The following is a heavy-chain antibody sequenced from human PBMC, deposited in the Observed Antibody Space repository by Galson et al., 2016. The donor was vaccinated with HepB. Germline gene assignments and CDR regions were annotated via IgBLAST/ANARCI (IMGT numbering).Heavy chain of an antibody. CDR1: GFAFGNYA. CDR2: IFAGGDRT. D-gene: IGHD6-19*01. Sequence: SLRLSCAASGFAFGNYAMSWVRQAPGKGLEWVSLIFAGGDRTFYADSVRGRFTISRDNSKNTLYLQMSSLGVEDAGVYYCARRLDTQRRIAGWGWGMDVWGQGTTVTVS. J-gene: IGHJ6*02. V-gene: IGHV3-23*01. CDR3: ARRLDTQRRIAGWGWGMDV.